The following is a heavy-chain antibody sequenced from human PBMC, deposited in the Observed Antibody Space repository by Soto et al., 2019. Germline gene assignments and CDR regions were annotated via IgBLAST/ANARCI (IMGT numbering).Heavy chain of an antibody. CDR1: GFTFSSYA. Sequence: GGSLRLSCAASGFTFSSYAMHWVRQAPGKGLEWVAVISYDGSNKYYADSVKGRFTISRDNSKNTLYLQMNSLRAEDTAVYYCAEAGNYYYYGMDVWGQGTTVTVSS. J-gene: IGHJ6*02. V-gene: IGHV3-30-3*01. CDR3: AEAGNYYYYGMDV. CDR2: ISYDGSNK. D-gene: IGHD1-1*01.